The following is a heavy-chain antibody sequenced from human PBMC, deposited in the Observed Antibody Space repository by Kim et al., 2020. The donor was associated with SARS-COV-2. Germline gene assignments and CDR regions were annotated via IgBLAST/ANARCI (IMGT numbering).Heavy chain of an antibody. J-gene: IGHJ4*02. CDR3: ASEVIYSYLDV. Sequence: TYYSDSTKGRFTNSRDNSKNALYLQMNSLGAEDTAGYDGASEVIYSYLDVWGQGTLVTVSS. CDR2: T. D-gene: IGHD3-16*02. V-gene: IGHV3-66*01.